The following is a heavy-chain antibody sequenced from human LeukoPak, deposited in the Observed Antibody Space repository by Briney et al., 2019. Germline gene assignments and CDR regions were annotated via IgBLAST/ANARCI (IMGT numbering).Heavy chain of an antibody. CDR2: IYSGGST. CDR1: GFTFSSNY. Sequence: GGSLRLSCAASGFTFSSNYMSWVRQAPGKGLEWVSVIYSGGSTYYADSVKGRFTISRDNSKNTLYLRVNSLRAEDTAVYYCARDYGYCSGGSCYGGYYFDYWGQGTLVTVSS. CDR3: ARDYGYCSGGSCYGGYYFDY. V-gene: IGHV3-66*02. J-gene: IGHJ4*02. D-gene: IGHD2-15*01.